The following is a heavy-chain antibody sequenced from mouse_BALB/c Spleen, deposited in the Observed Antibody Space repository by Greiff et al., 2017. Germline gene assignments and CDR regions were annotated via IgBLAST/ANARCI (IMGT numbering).Heavy chain of an antibody. CDR1: GFTFSSYA. D-gene: IGHD1-1*01. J-gene: IGHJ2*01. CDR3: ARGGYYGGLDY. Sequence: EVQVVESGGGLVKPGGSLKLSCAASGFTFSSYAMSWVRQTPEKRLEWVASISSGGSTYYPDSVKGRFTISRDNARNILYLQMSSLRSEDTAMYYCARGGYYGGLDYWGQGTTLTVSS. CDR2: ISSGGST. V-gene: IGHV5-6-5*01.